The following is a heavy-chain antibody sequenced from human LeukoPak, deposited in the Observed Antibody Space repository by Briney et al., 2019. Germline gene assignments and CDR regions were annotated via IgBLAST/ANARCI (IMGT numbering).Heavy chain of an antibody. CDR2: VKSKTDGGTT. V-gene: IGHV3-15*01. D-gene: IGHD3-22*01. J-gene: IGHJ1*01. Sequence: GGSLRLSCAASGFTFSNAWMSWFRQAPGKGLEWVGRVKSKTDGGTTDYAAIVKGRFTISRDDSKNTLYLQMNSLKTEDTAVYYCTTGPRYDTSGYFQNWGQGTLVTVSS. CDR1: GFTFSNAW. CDR3: TTGPRYDTSGYFQN.